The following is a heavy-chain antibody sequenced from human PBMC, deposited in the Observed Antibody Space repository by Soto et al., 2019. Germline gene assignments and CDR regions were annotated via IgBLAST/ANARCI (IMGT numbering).Heavy chain of an antibody. CDR1: TYTFVIYC. CDR3: ARTDGYEIEY. J-gene: IGHJ4*02. V-gene: IGHV5-51*01. D-gene: IGHD5-12*01. CDR2: IYPGDSDT. Sequence: GESLKISCKVSTYTFVIYCIGCARPMPGKALEWMGIIYPGDSDTRYSPSFQGQVTISADKSITTVYLQWSSLKASDTAMYYCARTDGYEIEYWGQGTLVTVSS.